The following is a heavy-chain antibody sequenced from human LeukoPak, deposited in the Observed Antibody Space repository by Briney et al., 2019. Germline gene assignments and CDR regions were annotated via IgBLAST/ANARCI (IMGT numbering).Heavy chain of an antibody. CDR1: GFTFDDYA. CDR3: AREGITGTTGSWFDP. J-gene: IGHJ5*02. V-gene: IGHV3-43D*04. Sequence: GGSLRLSCAASGFTFDDYAMHWVRQAPGKGLERVSLISWDGGSTYYADSVKGRFTISRDNAKNSLYLQMNSLRAEDTAVYYCAREGITGTTGSWFDPWGQGTLVTVSS. D-gene: IGHD1-20*01. CDR2: ISWDGGST.